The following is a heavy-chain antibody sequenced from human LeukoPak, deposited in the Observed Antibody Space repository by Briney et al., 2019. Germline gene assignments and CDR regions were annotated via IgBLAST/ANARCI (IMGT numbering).Heavy chain of an antibody. V-gene: IGHV1-18*01. D-gene: IGHD4-11*01. CDR1: GYTFTSYG. Sequence: ASVKVSCKAPGYTFTSYGIAWLRQAPGQGLEWLGWIRTYNGDTEYAEKFQGRVTMSTDTPTTMAYMELTSLRSDDTAVYYCARTLTTESYYFDYWGQGTLVTVSS. J-gene: IGHJ4*02. CDR3: ARTLTTESYYFDY. CDR2: IRTYNGDT.